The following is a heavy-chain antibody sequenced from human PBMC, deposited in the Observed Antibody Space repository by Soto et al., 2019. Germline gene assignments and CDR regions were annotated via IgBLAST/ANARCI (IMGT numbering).Heavy chain of an antibody. CDR1: GGSFSGYY. CDR2: INHSGST. Sequence: SETLSLTCAVYGGSFSGYYWSWIRQPPGKGLEWIGEINHSGSTNYNPSLKSRVTISVDTSKNQFSLKLSSVTAADTAVYYCARGRLHGDSHFFDYWGQGTLVTVSS. J-gene: IGHJ4*02. CDR3: ARGRLHGDSHFFDY. D-gene: IGHD4-17*01. V-gene: IGHV4-34*01.